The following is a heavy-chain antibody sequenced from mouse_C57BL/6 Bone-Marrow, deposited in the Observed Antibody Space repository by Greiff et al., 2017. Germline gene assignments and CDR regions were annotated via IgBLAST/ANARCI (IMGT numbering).Heavy chain of an antibody. Sequence: QVQLQQPGAELVTPGASVKMSCKASGYTFTSYWITWVKQRPGQGLEWIGDIYPGSGSTNYNEKFKSKATLTVDTSSSTAYMQLSSLTSEDSAVYYCARPYYSSCWYFDDWGTGTTVTVSS. J-gene: IGHJ1*03. D-gene: IGHD2-5*01. CDR2: IYPGSGST. V-gene: IGHV1-55*01. CDR3: ARPYYSSCWYFDD. CDR1: GYTFTSYW.